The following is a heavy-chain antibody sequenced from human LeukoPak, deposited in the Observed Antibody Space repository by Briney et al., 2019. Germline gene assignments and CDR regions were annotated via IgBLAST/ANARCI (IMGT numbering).Heavy chain of an antibody. J-gene: IGHJ3*02. CDR3: ASPSSGQSFDI. V-gene: IGHV3-53*01. CDR2: IYSGGTT. Sequence: PGGSLRLSCAASGFTVSSNHMSWVRQGPGKGLEWVSVIYSGGTTYYADSVKGRFTISRDKSKNTVYLQMNSLRAEDTAVYYCASPSSGQSFDIWGQGTMVTVSS. D-gene: IGHD3-22*01. CDR1: GFTVSSNH.